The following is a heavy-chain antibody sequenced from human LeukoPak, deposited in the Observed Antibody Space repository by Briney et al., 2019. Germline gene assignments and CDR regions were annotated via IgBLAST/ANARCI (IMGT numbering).Heavy chain of an antibody. CDR2: VHLDGRT. J-gene: IGHJ3*02. CDR1: GGSVSSTNW. D-gene: IGHD5-12*01. Sequence: TSETLSLTCGVSGGSVSSTNWWTWIRQPPGKGLEWIGEVHLDGRTNFNPSLKSRVTISVDTSKNQFSLKLSSVTAADTAVYYCARDLYSGYDWVGFNIWGQGTVVTVSS. CDR3: ARDLYSGYDWVGFNI. V-gene: IGHV4-4*02.